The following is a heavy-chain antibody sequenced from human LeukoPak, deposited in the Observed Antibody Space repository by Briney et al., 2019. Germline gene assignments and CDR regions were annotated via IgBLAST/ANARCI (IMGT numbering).Heavy chain of an antibody. CDR3: ARAPGWLRSTPTDYFDY. V-gene: IGHV4-39*01. CDR2: IYYSGST. Sequence: PSETLSLTCTVSGGSISSSSYYWGWIRQPPGKGLEWIGSIYYSGSTYYNPSLKSRVTISVDTSKNQFSLKLSSVTAADTAVYYCARAPGWLRSTPTDYFDYWGQGTLVTVSS. CDR1: GGSISSSSYY. J-gene: IGHJ4*02. D-gene: IGHD5-12*01.